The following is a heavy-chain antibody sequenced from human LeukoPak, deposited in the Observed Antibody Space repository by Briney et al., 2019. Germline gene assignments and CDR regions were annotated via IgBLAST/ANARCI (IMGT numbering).Heavy chain of an antibody. Sequence: GRSLRLSCAASGFTFSSYAMHWVRQAPGKGLEWVAYISYDGSNKYYADSVKGRFTLSRDNSKNSLYLQMNSLRAEDPAVSEGARDWGYYGSGAEDYSFYGMDVWGQGTTVTVSS. V-gene: IGHV3-30-3*01. CDR3: ARDWGYYGSGAEDYSFYGMDV. J-gene: IGHJ6*02. CDR1: GFTFSSYA. CDR2: ISYDGSNK. D-gene: IGHD3-10*01.